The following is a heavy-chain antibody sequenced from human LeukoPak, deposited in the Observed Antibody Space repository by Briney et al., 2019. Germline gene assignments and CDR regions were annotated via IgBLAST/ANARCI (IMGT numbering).Heavy chain of an antibody. Sequence: ASVKVSCKASGGTFSSYAISWVRQAPGQGLEWMGGIIPIFGTANYAQKFQGRVTITADESTSTAYMELSSLRSEDTAVYYCATRKPEVSDYDWRGYLNYYYYYMDVWGKGTTVTVSS. D-gene: IGHD5-12*01. CDR2: IIPIFGTA. J-gene: IGHJ6*03. CDR1: GGTFSSYA. CDR3: ATRKPEVSDYDWRGYLNYYYYYMDV. V-gene: IGHV1-69*13.